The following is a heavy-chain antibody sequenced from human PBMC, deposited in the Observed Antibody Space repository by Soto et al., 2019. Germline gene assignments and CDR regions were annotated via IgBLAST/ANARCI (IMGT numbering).Heavy chain of an antibody. J-gene: IGHJ5*02. CDR2: IYYSGTT. D-gene: IGHD3-10*01. V-gene: IGHV4-39*01. CDR1: GGSISSSSYY. CDR3: ARFGLGDDVLFILFAS. Sequence: PSETLSLTCTVSGGSISSSSYYWGWIRQPPGKGLEWIGSIYYSGTTYYNPSLKSRVTIFVDTSKNQFFLRLTSVTAADMAVYYCARFGLGDDVLFILFASWARGALVTGSS.